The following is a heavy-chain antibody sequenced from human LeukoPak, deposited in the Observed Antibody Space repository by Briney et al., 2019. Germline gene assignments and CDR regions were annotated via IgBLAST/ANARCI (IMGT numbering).Heavy chain of an antibody. Sequence: GGSLRFSCTASGFTFRTYAMNWVRQAPGKGLEWLSGISGSGNGTYYADSVKGRFIISRDNSKNMVYLQMNSLIVEDTATYYCAKRTMSAFDSWGQGTLLIVSS. CDR3: AKRTMSAFDS. V-gene: IGHV3-23*01. D-gene: IGHD5-24*01. CDR1: GFTFRTYA. CDR2: ISGSGNGT. J-gene: IGHJ4*02.